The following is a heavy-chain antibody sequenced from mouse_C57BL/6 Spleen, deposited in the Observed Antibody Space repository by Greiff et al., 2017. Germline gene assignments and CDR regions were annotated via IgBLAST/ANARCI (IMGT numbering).Heavy chain of an antibody. D-gene: IGHD2-3*01. CDR1: GYTFTDYY. J-gene: IGHJ3*01. CDR3: ARSGDGYWAWFAY. Sequence: VMLVESGAELVRPGASVKLSCKASGYTFTDYYINWVKQRPGQGLEWIARIYPGSGNTYYNEKFKGKATLTAEKSSSTAYMQLSSLTSEDSAVYFCARSGDGYWAWFAYWGQGTLVTVSA. CDR2: IYPGSGNT. V-gene: IGHV1-76*01.